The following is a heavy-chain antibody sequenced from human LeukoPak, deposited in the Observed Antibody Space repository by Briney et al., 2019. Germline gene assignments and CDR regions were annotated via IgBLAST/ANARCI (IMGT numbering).Heavy chain of an antibody. D-gene: IGHD3-3*01. CDR1: GFTFSSYS. J-gene: IGHJ4*02. CDR2: ISSSSSYI. Sequence: GGSLRLSCAASGFTFSSYSMNWVRQAPGKGLEWVSSISSSSSYIYYADSVKGRFTISRDNAKNSLYLQMNSLRAEDAAVYYCARSTYYDFWSGYSYWGQGTLVTVSS. CDR3: ARSTYYDFWSGYSY. V-gene: IGHV3-21*01.